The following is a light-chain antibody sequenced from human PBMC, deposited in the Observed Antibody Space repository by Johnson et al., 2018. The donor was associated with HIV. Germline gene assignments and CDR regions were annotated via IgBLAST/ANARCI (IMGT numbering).Light chain of an antibody. CDR2: ENN. V-gene: IGLV1-51*02. Sequence: QSVLTQPPSVSAAPGQKVTISCSGSSSNIGNNYVSWYQQLPGTAPKLLIYENNKRPSGIPDRFSGSKSGTSATLGITGLQTGDEADYYCGTWDRILRSPYVFGTGTKVTVL. CDR1: SSNIGNNY. CDR3: GTWDRILRSPYV. J-gene: IGLJ1*01.